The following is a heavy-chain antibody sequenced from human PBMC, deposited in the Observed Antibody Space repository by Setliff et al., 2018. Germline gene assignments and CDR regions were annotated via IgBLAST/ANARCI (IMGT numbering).Heavy chain of an antibody. Sequence: GESLKISCKASGYSFTDYWIAWARQMPGKGLEWMGIIYPSNSNIKYSPSFEAQITFSVDKSITTAYLQWSSLKASDTAIYYCARHRVGNSGYAIPILDFWGQGALVTVSS. CDR1: GYSFTDYW. V-gene: IGHV5-51*01. CDR3: ARHRVGNSGYAIPILDF. D-gene: IGHD5-12*01. J-gene: IGHJ4*02. CDR2: IYPSNSNI.